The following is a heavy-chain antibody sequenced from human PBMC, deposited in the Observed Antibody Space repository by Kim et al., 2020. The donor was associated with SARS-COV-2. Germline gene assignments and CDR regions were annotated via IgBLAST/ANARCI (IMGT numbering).Heavy chain of an antibody. CDR3: AKSVRAVAGLFDY. J-gene: IGHJ4*02. D-gene: IGHD6-19*01. Sequence: SETLSLTCTVSGGSISSYYWSWIRQPPGKGLEWIGYIYYSGSTNYNPSLKSRVTISVDTSKNQFSLKLNSVTAADTAVYYCAKSVRAVAGLFDYWGQGTLVTVSS. V-gene: IGHV4-59*01. CDR2: IYYSGST. CDR1: GGSISSYY.